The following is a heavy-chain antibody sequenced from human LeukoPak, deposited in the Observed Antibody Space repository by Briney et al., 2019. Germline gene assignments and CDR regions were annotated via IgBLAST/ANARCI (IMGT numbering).Heavy chain of an antibody. CDR2: INPSGGST. Sequence: ASVKVSCKASGYTFTSYYMHWVRQAPGQGLEWMGIINPSGGSTSYAQKFQGRVTMTRDTSTSTVYMELSSLRSEDTAVCYCAVTYYYDSSGARIDYWGQGTLVTVSS. J-gene: IGHJ4*02. V-gene: IGHV1-46*01. CDR1: GYTFTSYY. CDR3: AVTYYYDSSGARIDY. D-gene: IGHD3-22*01.